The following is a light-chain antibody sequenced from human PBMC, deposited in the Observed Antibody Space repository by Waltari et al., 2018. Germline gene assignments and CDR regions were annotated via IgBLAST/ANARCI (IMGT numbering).Light chain of an antibody. CDR2: STN. J-gene: IGLJ3*02. V-gene: IGLV8-61*01. CDR1: SGSVSTSYF. Sequence: QTVVTQEPSFSVSPGGTVTPTCGLSSGSVSTSYFPSWYQQTPGQAPRTLIYSTNTRSSGVPDRFSGSILGNKAALTITGAQADDESDYYCVLYMGSGSYWVFGGGTKLTVL. CDR3: VLYMGSGSYWV.